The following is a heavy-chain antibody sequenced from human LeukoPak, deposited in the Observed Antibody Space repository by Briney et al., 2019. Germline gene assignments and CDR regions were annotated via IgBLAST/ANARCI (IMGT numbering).Heavy chain of an antibody. CDR1: GYTFTSYG. D-gene: IGHD3-10*01. CDR2: IRAYNDNT. J-gene: IGHJ4*02. V-gene: IGHV1-18*01. Sequence: ASVKVSCKASGYTFTSYGISWVRQAPGQGLEWMGWIRAYNDNTNYAQKLQGRVTMTTDTSTSTAYMELRSLRSDDTAVYYCARDQTYYGSGSYYGYWGQGTLVTVSS. CDR3: ARDQTYYGSGSYYGY.